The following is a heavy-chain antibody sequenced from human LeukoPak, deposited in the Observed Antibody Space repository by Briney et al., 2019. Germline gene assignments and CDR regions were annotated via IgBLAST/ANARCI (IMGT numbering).Heavy chain of an antibody. CDR1: GFTFDEYA. CDR3: AKAPDIVVVPAARFDY. CDR2: ISWNSGSI. Sequence: GGSLRLSCAASGFTFDEYAVHWVRQAPGKGLEWVSGISWNSGSIGYADSVKGRFTISRDNAKASLYLRMNSLRAEDTALYYCAKAPDIVVVPAARFDYWGQGTLVTVSS. V-gene: IGHV3-9*01. J-gene: IGHJ4*02. D-gene: IGHD2-2*01.